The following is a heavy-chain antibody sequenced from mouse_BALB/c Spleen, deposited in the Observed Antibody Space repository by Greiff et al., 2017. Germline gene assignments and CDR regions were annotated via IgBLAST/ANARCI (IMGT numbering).Heavy chain of an antibody. D-gene: IGHD2-4*01. CDR3: ARKAMITQYAMDY. V-gene: IGHV5-17*02. Sequence: EVKLVESGGGLVQPGGSRKLSCAASGFTFSSFGMHWVRQAPEKGLEWVAYISSGSSTIYYADTVKGRFTISRDNPKNTLFLQMTSLRSEDTAMYYCARKAMITQYAMDYWGQGTSVTVSS. CDR2: ISSGSSTI. J-gene: IGHJ4*01. CDR1: GFTFSSFG.